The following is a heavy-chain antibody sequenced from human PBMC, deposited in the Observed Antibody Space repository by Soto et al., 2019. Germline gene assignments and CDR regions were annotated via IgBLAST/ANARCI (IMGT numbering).Heavy chain of an antibody. Sequence: GWCLGIGCASCVVSFLSYAVTGFRQAPGKGLEWVSGVSGTGGSAYYADSVKGRFTISRDKSTNTLYLHMNSLRAEDTAVYYCARGYAYSDYDLDYWGQGTLLTVSS. V-gene: IGHV3-23*01. J-gene: IGHJ4*02. D-gene: IGHD4-17*01. CDR2: VSGTGGSA. CDR3: ARGYAYSDYDLDY. CDR1: VVSFLSYA.